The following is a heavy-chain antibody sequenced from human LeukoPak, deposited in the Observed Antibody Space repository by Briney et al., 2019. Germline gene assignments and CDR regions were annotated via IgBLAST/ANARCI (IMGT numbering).Heavy chain of an antibody. J-gene: IGHJ5*02. D-gene: IGHD3-3*01. CDR2: IYYSGST. CDR1: GGSISSYY. CDR3: ARDRGVAARPGGWFDP. V-gene: IGHV4-59*12. Sequence: ASETLSLTCTVSGGSISSYYWSWIRQPPGKGLEWIGYIYYSGSTNYNPSLKSRVTISVDTSKNQFSLKLSSVTAADTAVYYCARDRGVAARPGGWFDPWGQGTLVTVSS.